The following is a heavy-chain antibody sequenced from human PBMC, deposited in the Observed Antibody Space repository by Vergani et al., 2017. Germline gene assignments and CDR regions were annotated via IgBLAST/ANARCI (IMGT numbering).Heavy chain of an antibody. Sequence: QVQLQQWGAGLLKPSETLSLTCAVYGGSFSGYYWSWIRQPPGKGLEWIGEINHSGSTNYNPSLKSRVTISVDTSKDQFSLKLSSVTAADTAVYYWARWPHGNCYYYYGMDVWGQGTTVTVSS. CDR3: ARWPHGNCYYYYGMDV. V-gene: IGHV4-34*01. J-gene: IGHJ6*02. CDR1: GGSFSGYY. CDR2: INHSGST. D-gene: IGHD4-23*01.